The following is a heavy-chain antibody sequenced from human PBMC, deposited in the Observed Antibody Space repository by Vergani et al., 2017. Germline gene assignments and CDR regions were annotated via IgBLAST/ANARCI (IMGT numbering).Heavy chain of an antibody. D-gene: IGHD1-1*01. V-gene: IGHV3-72*01. Sequence: EVQPVESGGGLVRPGGFLRLSCAASGFTLSDQYMDWVRQAPGKGLEWVGRSRNKVNGYTTEYAASVKGRFTITGDVSKKSLYLQMNSMKIDDSAVYFCARVAPCNCEVNHTAFDVWGQGTMVTVSS. CDR1: GFTLSDQY. CDR2: SRNKVNGYTT. CDR3: ARVAPCNCEVNHTAFDV. J-gene: IGHJ3*01.